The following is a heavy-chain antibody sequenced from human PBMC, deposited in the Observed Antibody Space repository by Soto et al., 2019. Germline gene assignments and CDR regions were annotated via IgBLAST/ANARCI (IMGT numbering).Heavy chain of an antibody. J-gene: IGHJ4*02. Sequence: SASNGNTNYAQKLQGRVTMTTDTSTSTAYMELRSLRSDDTAVYYCARAPIVVVPAAMIVDYWGQGTLVTVSS. D-gene: IGHD2-2*01. V-gene: IGHV1-18*01. CDR3: ARAPIVVVPAAMIVDY. CDR2: SASNGNT.